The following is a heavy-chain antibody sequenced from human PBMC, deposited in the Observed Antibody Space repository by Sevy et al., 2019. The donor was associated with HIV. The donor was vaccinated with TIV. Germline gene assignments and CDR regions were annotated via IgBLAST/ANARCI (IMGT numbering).Heavy chain of an antibody. CDR3: ARDKMGGSFDI. D-gene: IGHD3-16*01. CDR2: ITTSGGTI. Sequence: GGSLRLSCAASGFTFSSYDMNWVHQAPGKGLEWVSFITTSGGTIYYADSVKGRFTVSRDSAENSLYLQMNSLRVEDTAVYYCARDKMGGSFDIWGQGTMVTVSS. CDR1: GFTFSSYD. J-gene: IGHJ3*02. V-gene: IGHV3-48*01.